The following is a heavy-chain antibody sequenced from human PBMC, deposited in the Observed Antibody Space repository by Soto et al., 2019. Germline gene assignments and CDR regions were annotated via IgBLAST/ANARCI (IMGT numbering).Heavy chain of an antibody. D-gene: IGHD1-7*01. Sequence: PGGSLRLSCGASGITFSSYWMDWVRQAPGKGPVWVSQINAVGSSATYADSVKGRFTISRDNVKNTLYLQMNSLRAEDSAVYYCASGRNWNYPYFDHWGQGTQVTVSS. CDR2: INAVGSSA. V-gene: IGHV3-74*01. J-gene: IGHJ4*02. CDR3: ASGRNWNYPYFDH. CDR1: GITFSSYW.